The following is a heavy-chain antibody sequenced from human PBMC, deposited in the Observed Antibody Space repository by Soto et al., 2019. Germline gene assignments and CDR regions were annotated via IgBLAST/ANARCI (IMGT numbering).Heavy chain of an antibody. J-gene: IGHJ4*02. CDR3: ATYRVAASFFDY. CDR1: GGSISSGGYS. D-gene: IGHD2-15*01. V-gene: IGHV4-30-2*01. CDR2: IYHSGST. Sequence: QLQLQESGSGLVKPSQTLSLTCAVSGGSISSGGYSWSWIRQPPGKGLEWIGYIYHSGSTYYNPSLKSRVTISVAWSKNQFSLKLSSVTAADTAVYYCATYRVAASFFDYWGQGTLVTVSS.